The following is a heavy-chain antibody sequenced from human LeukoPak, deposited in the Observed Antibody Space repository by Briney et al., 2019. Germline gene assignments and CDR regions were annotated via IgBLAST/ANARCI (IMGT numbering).Heavy chain of an antibody. CDR3: ARTEWSGYYMDV. D-gene: IGHD3-3*01. J-gene: IGHJ6*03. CDR1: GGTFSSYA. CDR2: IIPIFGTA. Sequence: SVKVSCKASGGTFSSYAISWVRQAPGQGLEWMGRIIPIFGTANYAQKFQGRVTITTDESTSTAYMELSSLRSEDTAVCYCARTEWSGYYMDVWGKGTTVTVSS. V-gene: IGHV1-69*05.